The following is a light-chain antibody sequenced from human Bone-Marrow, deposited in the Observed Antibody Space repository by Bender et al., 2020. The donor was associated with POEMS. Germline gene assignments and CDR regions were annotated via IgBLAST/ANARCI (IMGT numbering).Light chain of an antibody. V-gene: IGLV3-21*02. CDR3: QVWGSSSDHVV. Sequence: YELTQPLSVSVSPGQTARITCSGDILSKEYGYWYQQRPGQAPVLVINYDSDRPSGIPERISGTNSGNTATLIISRVEAGDEADYYCQVWGSSSDHVVFGGGTKLTVL. CDR1: ILSKEY. CDR2: YDS. J-gene: IGLJ2*01.